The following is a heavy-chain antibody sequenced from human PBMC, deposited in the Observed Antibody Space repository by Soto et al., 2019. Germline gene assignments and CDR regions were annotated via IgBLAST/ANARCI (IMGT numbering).Heavy chain of an antibody. CDR2: LWYDGVRQ. CDR3: VKETTPPLFDS. Sequence: QVQPVESGGGVVQSGASLRLSCAPSGFTLNLYGIHWVRQAPGQGLEWVAHLWYDGVRQSYLDSVRGRFSVSRDSSTNTIYLQMNSLRPEDTATDFCVKETTPPLFDSWGQGTPVTVTS. D-gene: IGHD1-1*01. V-gene: IGHV3-33*06. CDR1: GFTLNLYG. J-gene: IGHJ4*02.